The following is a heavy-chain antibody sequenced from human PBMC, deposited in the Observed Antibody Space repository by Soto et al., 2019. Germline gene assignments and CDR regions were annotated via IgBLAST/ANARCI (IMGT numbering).Heavy chain of an antibody. V-gene: IGHV1-46*01. CDR1: GYTFTSYY. D-gene: IGHD5-12*01. CDR2: INPSGGST. Sequence: ASVKVSCKASGYTFTSYYMHWVRQAPGQGLEWMGIINPSGGSTSYAQKFQGRVTMTRDTSTSTVYMELSSLRSEDTAVYYCARDPLARYYYYYGMEVWGQGTTVTVSS. CDR3: ARDPLARYYYYYGMEV. J-gene: IGHJ6*02.